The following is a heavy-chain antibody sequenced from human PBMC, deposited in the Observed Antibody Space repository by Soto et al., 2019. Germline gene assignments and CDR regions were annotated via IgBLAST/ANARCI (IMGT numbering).Heavy chain of an antibody. D-gene: IGHD2-8*02. CDR3: ARRLSLSGGAWDY. J-gene: IGHJ4*02. CDR1: GFTVNTYG. Sequence: EVQLLESGGGLVQPWESLRLSCAASGFTVNTYGMTWVRQAPGKGLEWVSSISISGGSTYYTDSVRGRFIISRDDARNTWYLQIKSLRDEDPAVYYCARRLSLSGGAWDYWGKGPLVTV. V-gene: IGHV3-23*01. CDR2: ISISGGST.